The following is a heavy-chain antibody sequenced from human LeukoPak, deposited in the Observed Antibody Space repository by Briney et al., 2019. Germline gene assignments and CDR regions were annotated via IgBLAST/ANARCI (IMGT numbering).Heavy chain of an antibody. CDR3: ARDRGLRYDILTGYYGDAFDI. D-gene: IGHD3-9*01. Sequence: ASVKVSCKASGYTFTSCGISWVRQAPGQGLEWMGWISAYNGNTNYAQKLQGRVTMTTDTSTSTAYMELRSLRSDAAAVYYCARDRGLRYDILTGYYGDAFDIWGQGTMVTVSS. J-gene: IGHJ3*02. CDR2: ISAYNGNT. V-gene: IGHV1-18*01. CDR1: GYTFTSCG.